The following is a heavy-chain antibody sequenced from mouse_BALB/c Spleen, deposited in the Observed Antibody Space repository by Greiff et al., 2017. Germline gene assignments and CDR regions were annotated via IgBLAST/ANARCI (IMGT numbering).Heavy chain of an antibody. CDR1: GYSFTGYY. V-gene: IGHV1-31*01. Sequence: VQLKQSGPELVKPGASVKISCKASGYSFTGYYMHWVKQSHVKSLEWIGRINPYNGATSYNQNFKDKASLTVDKSSSTAYMELHSLTSEDSAVYYCARGYDYYAMDYWGQGTSVTVSS. CDR2: INPYNGAT. J-gene: IGHJ4*01. CDR3: ARGYDYYAMDY.